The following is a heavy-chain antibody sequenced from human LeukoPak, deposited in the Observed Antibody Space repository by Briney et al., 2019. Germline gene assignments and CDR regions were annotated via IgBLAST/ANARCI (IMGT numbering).Heavy chain of an antibody. Sequence: PSETLSLTCTVSGGSISSGGYYWGWIRQPPGKGLEWIGSIYYSGSTYYNPSLKSRVTISVDTSKNQFSLKLSSVTAADTAVYYCARGDDILTGYYSWGQGTLVTVSS. D-gene: IGHD3-9*01. CDR1: GGSISSGGYY. CDR3: ARGDDILTGYYS. V-gene: IGHV4-39*07. CDR2: IYYSGST. J-gene: IGHJ4*02.